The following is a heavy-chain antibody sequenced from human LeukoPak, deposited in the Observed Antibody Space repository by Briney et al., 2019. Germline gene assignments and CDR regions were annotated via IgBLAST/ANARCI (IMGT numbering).Heavy chain of an antibody. V-gene: IGHV4-59*01. CDR1: GGSISSYS. CDR2: IYYSGST. D-gene: IGHD3-10*01. CDR3: AGDRAYFDY. Sequence: PETLSLTCTVSGGSISSYSWSWIRQPPGKGLEWIGYIYYSGSTNYNPSLKSRVTISVDTSKNEFSLKLSSVTAADTAVYYCAGDRAYFDYWGQGTLVTVSS. J-gene: IGHJ4*02.